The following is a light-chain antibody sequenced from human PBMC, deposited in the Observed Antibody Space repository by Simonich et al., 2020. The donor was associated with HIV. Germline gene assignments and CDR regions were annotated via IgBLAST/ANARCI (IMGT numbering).Light chain of an antibody. CDR2: LGS. CDR3: MQTLQTRT. Sequence: DIVMTQSPLSLPVTPGEPASISCRSSQSLLHSNGYTYLDWYLQKPGQSPKLLIYLGSNRASGVPDRFSGSGSGTEYTLRISRVEAEDVGVYYCMQTLQTRTFGPGTKVDIK. CDR1: QSLLHSNGYTY. V-gene: IGKV2-28*01. J-gene: IGKJ3*01.